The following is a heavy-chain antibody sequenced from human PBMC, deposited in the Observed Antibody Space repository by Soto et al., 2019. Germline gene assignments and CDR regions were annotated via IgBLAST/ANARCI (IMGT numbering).Heavy chain of an antibody. CDR3: ARVSGYYLPDY. D-gene: IGHD5-12*01. Sequence: QVQLVQSGAEEKKPGASVKVSCKASGYTFTNYAMHWVRHAPGQRLEWMGWINAGNGNTKYSQKFQGRVTITRDTSASTAYMELSSLRSEDTAVYYCARVSGYYLPDYWGQVTLVTVSS. CDR1: GYTFTNYA. J-gene: IGHJ4*02. CDR2: INAGNGNT. V-gene: IGHV1-3*05.